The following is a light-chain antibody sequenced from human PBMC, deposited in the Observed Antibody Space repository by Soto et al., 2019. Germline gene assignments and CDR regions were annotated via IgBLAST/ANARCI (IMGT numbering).Light chain of an antibody. CDR1: SRDVGYYNF. CDR2: EVS. CDR3: SLYTSSNTWV. V-gene: IGLV2-14*01. Sequence: QSALTQPASVSGSPGQSITISCTGTSRDVGYYNFVSWYQQHPGKAPKLMIYEVSNRPSGVSNRFSGSKSGNTASLTISGLQAEDEADYYCSLYTSSNTWVFGGGTKLTVL. J-gene: IGLJ3*02.